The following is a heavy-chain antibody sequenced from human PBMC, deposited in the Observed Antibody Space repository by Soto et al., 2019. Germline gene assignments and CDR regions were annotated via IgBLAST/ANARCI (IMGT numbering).Heavy chain of an antibody. D-gene: IGHD1-1*01. CDR3: AKGMPVQEYYGMDV. V-gene: IGHV3-23*01. Sequence: PGGSLRLSCAASGFTFSSYAMSWVRQAPGKGLEWVSAISGSGGSTYYADSVKGRSTISRDNSKNTLYLQMNSLRAEDTAVYYCAKGMPVQEYYGMDVWGQGTTVTVSS. CDR1: GFTFSSYA. CDR2: ISGSGGST. J-gene: IGHJ6*02.